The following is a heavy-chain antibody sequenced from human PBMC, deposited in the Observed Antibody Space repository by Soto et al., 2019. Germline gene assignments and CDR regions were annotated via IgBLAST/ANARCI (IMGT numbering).Heavy chain of an antibody. CDR2: ISAYNGNT. CDR3: ARGPPGIAVAGLFAY. Sequence: QVQLVQSGAEVKKPGASVKVSCKASGYTFTSYGISWERQAPGQGLEWMGWISAYNGNTNYAQKLQGRVTMTTDTPTSTAYMERRTPRADATAVYYCARGPPGIAVAGLFAYWGQGTLVTVSS. V-gene: IGHV1-18*01. D-gene: IGHD6-19*01. J-gene: IGHJ4*02. CDR1: GYTFTSYG.